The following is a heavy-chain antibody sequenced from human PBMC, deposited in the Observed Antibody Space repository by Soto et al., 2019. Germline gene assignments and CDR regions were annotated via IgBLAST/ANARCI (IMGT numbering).Heavy chain of an antibody. CDR3: TTPNISAYY. CDR2: IKAKSDGGTT. D-gene: IGHD3-22*01. J-gene: IGHJ4*02. Sequence: PGGSLRLSCAASGFTFSKAWMSWVRQAPGKGLEWVGRIKAKSDGGTTDYAAPLKGRFTISRDDSKNTLYLQMSSLKIEDTAVYFRTTPNISAYYWGPGAMGTVSS. CDR1: GFTFSKAW. V-gene: IGHV3-15*05.